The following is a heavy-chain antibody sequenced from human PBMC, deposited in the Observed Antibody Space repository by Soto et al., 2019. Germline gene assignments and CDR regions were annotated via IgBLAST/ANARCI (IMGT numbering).Heavy chain of an antibody. CDR1: LATFTTYW. J-gene: IGHJ6*02. CDR2: VYPAXYDT. V-gene: IGHV5-51*01. Sequence: GESLKISCKGSLATFTTYWIGAVGQMPGKGLGCMGIVYPAXYDTKYSPSFQGQVTISSDKSISTAYLQWSRLKASDSAMYYCARVGNSSGYVPLRYCYGMDVWGQGTTVTVSS. D-gene: IGHD3-22*01. CDR3: ARVGNSSGYVPLRYCYGMDV.